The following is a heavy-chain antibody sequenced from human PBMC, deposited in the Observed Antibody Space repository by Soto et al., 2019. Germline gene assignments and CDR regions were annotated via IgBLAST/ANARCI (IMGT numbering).Heavy chain of an antibody. CDR1: GFTFSSYS. J-gene: IGHJ3*02. V-gene: IGHV3-21*01. D-gene: IGHD2-15*01. CDR2: ISSSSSYI. Sequence: FLRLSCAASGFTFSSYSMNWVRQAPGKGLEWVSSISSSSSYIYYADSVKGRFTISRDNAKNSLYLQMNSLRAEDTAVYYCALVVADAFDIWGQGTMVTV. CDR3: ALVVADAFDI.